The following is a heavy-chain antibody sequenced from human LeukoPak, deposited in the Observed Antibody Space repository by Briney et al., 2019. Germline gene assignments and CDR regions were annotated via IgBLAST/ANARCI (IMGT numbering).Heavy chain of an antibody. D-gene: IGHD6-19*01. CDR2: INPSGGST. V-gene: IGHV1-46*01. CDR1: GHTVTEFS. J-gene: IGHJ4*02. Sequence: ASVKVSCKVSGHTVTEFSIHWVRQAPGQGLEWMGIINPSGGSTSYAQKFQGRVTMTRDTSTSTVYMELSSLRSEDTAVYYCAREDSSGWYVFDYWGQGTLVTVSS. CDR3: AREDSSGWYVFDY.